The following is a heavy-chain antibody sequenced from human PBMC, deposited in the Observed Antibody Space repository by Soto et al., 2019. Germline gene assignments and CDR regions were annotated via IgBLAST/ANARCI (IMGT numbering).Heavy chain of an antibody. CDR2: FFYSGNT. V-gene: IGHV4-39*01. CDR1: GGSISSSGYY. Sequence: SETLSLTCTVSGGSISSSGYYWGWMRQPPGKGLEWIASFFYSGNTYYNPSLKSRVAISVDTSKNQFSLKLSSVTAADTAVYYCARHQSHSSSYVDPWGQGTLVTVSS. CDR3: ARHQSHSSSYVDP. J-gene: IGHJ5*02. D-gene: IGHD6-13*01.